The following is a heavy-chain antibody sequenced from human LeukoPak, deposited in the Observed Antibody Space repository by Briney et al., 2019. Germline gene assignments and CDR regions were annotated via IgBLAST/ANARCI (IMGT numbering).Heavy chain of an antibody. CDR3: ATSKGYYYDSSGYYPFDY. CDR2: IIPILCIA. D-gene: IGHD3-22*01. J-gene: IGHJ4*02. CDR1: GGTFISYA. Sequence: GASVKVSCKASGGTFISYAISWVRQAPGQGLAWMGRIIPILCIANYEQKFQGRVTITADKSTSTAYMELSSLRSEDTAVYYCATSKGYYYDSSGYYPFDYWGQGTLVTVSS. V-gene: IGHV1-69*04.